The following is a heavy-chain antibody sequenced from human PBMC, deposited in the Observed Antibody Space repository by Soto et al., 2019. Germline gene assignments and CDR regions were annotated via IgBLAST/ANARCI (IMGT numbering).Heavy chain of an antibody. D-gene: IGHD2-21*01. Sequence: QVQLVQSGAEVKRPGASVKISCRASGYTFVDYALHWVRQAPGQVLEWVGWMNPNTGNIKYSHNLEDRVSITRDRATSTAYMELRGLRSEDTAVYFCTREAIVAENWFDPWGQGTLVTVSS. CDR2: MNPNTGNI. V-gene: IGHV1-3*01. CDR1: GYTFVDYA. CDR3: TREAIVAENWFDP. J-gene: IGHJ5*02.